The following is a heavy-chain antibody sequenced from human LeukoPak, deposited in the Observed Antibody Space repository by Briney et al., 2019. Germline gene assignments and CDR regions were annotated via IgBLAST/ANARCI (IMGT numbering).Heavy chain of an antibody. D-gene: IGHD4-17*01. Sequence: KTSETLSLTCAVYGGSFSGYYWSWIRQPPGKGLEWIGSIYHSGSTYYNPSLKSRVTISVDTSKNQFSLKLSSVTAADTAVYYCARYTVTVDYWGQGTLVTVSS. V-gene: IGHV4-34*01. CDR2: IYHSGST. CDR3: ARYTVTVDY. CDR1: GGSFSGYY. J-gene: IGHJ4*02.